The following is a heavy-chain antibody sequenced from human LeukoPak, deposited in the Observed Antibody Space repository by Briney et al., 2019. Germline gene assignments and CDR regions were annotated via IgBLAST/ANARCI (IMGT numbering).Heavy chain of an antibody. J-gene: IGHJ6*04. Sequence: GGSLRLSCVVSGFTFSRYWMSWVRQAPGKGLEWVAIISYDGSEKYYADSVKGRFTISRDNSKNTLYLQMNSLRTEDTAVYYCAELGITMIGGVWGKGTTVTISS. V-gene: IGHV3-30*18. CDR2: ISYDGSEK. D-gene: IGHD3-10*02. CDR3: AELGITMIGGV. CDR1: GFTFSRYW.